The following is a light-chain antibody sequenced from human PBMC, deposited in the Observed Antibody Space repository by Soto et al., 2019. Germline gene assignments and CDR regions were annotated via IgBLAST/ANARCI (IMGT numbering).Light chain of an antibody. CDR2: GES. Sequence: DIQMTQSPSSLSASVGDRVTITCRASQSISSYLNWYQQKAGEAPKLLIYGESSLQSGVPSRFSGSGSGTDFTLTISSLQPEDFATYYCQQSYSTPLTFGGGTKVEIK. J-gene: IGKJ4*01. V-gene: IGKV1-39*01. CDR3: QQSYSTPLT. CDR1: QSISSY.